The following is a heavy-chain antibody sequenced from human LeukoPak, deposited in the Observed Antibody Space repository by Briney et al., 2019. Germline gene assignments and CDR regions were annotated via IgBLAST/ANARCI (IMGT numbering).Heavy chain of an antibody. V-gene: IGHV3-66*01. J-gene: IGHJ6*04. Sequence: GGTLRLSCAASGFTVSSNYMSWVRQAPGKGLEWVSVIYSGGSTYYADSVKGRFTISRDNSKNTLYLQMNSLRAEDTAVYYCAELGITMIGGVWGKGTTVTISS. CDR1: GFTVSSNY. D-gene: IGHD3-10*02. CDR3: AELGITMIGGV. CDR2: IYSGGST.